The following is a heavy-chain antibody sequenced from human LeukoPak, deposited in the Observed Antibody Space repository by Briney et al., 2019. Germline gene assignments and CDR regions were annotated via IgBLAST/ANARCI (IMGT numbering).Heavy chain of an antibody. CDR2: INHSGST. Sequence: SETLSLTCAAYGVSFSGYYWSWIRQPPGKGLEWIGEINHSGSTNYNPSLKSRVTISVDMSKNQFSLKLSSVTAADTAVYYCARVDYYGSGSYFGYYYYMDVWGKGTTVTVSS. CDR1: GVSFSGYY. D-gene: IGHD3-10*01. CDR3: ARVDYYGSGSYFGYYYYMDV. J-gene: IGHJ6*03. V-gene: IGHV4-34*01.